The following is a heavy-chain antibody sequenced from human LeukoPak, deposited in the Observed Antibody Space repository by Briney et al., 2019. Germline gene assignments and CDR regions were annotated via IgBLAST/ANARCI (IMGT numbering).Heavy chain of an antibody. J-gene: IGHJ4*02. D-gene: IGHD7-27*01. CDR3: ARDELGIATPPGY. Sequence: ASVKVSCKASGYTFTGYYMHWVRQAPGQGLEWMGWINTNTGNPTYAQGFTGRFVFSLDTSVSTAYLQISSLKAEDTAVYYCARDELGIATPPGYWGQGTLVTVSS. CDR2: INTNTGNP. CDR1: GYTFTGYY. V-gene: IGHV7-4-1*02.